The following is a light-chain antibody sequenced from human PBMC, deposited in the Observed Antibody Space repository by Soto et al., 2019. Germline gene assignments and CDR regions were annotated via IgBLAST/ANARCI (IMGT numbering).Light chain of an antibody. V-gene: IGLV1-40*01. J-gene: IGLJ1*01. Sequence: LTQPPSVSGAPGQRVTISCTGSSSNIGAGYDVHWYQHLPGTAPKLLISGNSNRPSGVPDRFSGSKSGTSASLAITGLQAEDEADYYCQSYDSSLTVYVFGTGTKVTVL. CDR2: GNS. CDR1: SSNIGAGYD. CDR3: QSYDSSLTVYV.